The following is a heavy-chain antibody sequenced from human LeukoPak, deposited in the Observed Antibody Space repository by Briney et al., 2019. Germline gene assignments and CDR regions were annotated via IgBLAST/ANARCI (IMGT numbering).Heavy chain of an antibody. Sequence: ASVKVSCKASGCTFTDSYILWVRQAPGQGLECIGWINPNNGGTDYAQRFQGRVTMTRDTSISTAYMELSGLKSDDTAVYFCARRGYSYAPDYWGQGTLVTVSS. J-gene: IGHJ4*02. CDR2: INPNNGGT. D-gene: IGHD5-18*01. CDR3: ARRGYSYAPDY. CDR1: GCTFTDSY. V-gene: IGHV1-2*02.